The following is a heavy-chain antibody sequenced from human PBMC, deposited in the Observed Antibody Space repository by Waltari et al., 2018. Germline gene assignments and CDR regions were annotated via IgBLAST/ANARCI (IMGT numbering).Heavy chain of an antibody. CDR2: TGNKANSYTT. CDR3: ARGPYGMDV. Sequence: EVQLVESGGGLVQPGGSLRLSCAASGFTFSDHYMDWVRQAPGKGLEWVGRTGNKANSYTTENAASVKGRCTISRDDSKNSLYLQMNSLKTEDTAVYYCARGPYGMDVWGQGTTVTVSS. J-gene: IGHJ6*02. CDR1: GFTFSDHY. V-gene: IGHV3-72*01.